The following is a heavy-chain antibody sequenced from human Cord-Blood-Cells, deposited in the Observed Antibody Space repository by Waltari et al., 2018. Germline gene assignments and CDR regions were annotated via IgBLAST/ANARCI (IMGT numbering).Heavy chain of an antibody. V-gene: IGHV1-24*01. Sequence: QVQLVQSGAEVKKPRAPVKVSCQVSGYTLTQVSIHSKRQAPGKGLEWMGGFDPEDGETIYAQKFQGRVTMTEDTSTDTAYMELSSLRSEDTAVYYCATGPWGVAFDIWGQGTMVTVSS. CDR2: FDPEDGET. D-gene: IGHD3-10*01. CDR3: ATGPWGVAFDI. CDR1: GYTLTQVS. J-gene: IGHJ3*02.